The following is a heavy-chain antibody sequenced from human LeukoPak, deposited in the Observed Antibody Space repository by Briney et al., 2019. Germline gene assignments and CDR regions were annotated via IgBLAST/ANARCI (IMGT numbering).Heavy chain of an antibody. V-gene: IGHV3-9*01. D-gene: IGHD3-10*01. Sequence: GGSLRLSCAASGFTFDDYAMHWVRQAPGKGLEWVSGISWNSGSIGYADSVKGRFTISRDNAKNSLYLQMNSLRAEDTALYYCAKDSYGGSGSYYLYSFDMWGQGTVVTVSS. J-gene: IGHJ3*02. CDR2: ISWNSGSI. CDR3: AKDSYGGSGSYYLYSFDM. CDR1: GFTFDDYA.